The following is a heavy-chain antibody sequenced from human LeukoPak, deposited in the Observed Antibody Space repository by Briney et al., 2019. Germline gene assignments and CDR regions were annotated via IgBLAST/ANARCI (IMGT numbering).Heavy chain of an antibody. D-gene: IGHD6-13*01. V-gene: IGHV1-24*01. CDR2: FDPEDGGA. CDR1: GYTLTELS. J-gene: IGHJ4*02. Sequence: ASVKVSCKVSGYTLTELSMHWVRQAPGKGLEWMGGFDPEDGGAIYAQKFQGRVTMTEDTSTDTAYMELSSLRSEDTAVYYCATSSHIAAAGTFDFDYWGQGTLVTVSS. CDR3: ATSSHIAAAGTFDFDY.